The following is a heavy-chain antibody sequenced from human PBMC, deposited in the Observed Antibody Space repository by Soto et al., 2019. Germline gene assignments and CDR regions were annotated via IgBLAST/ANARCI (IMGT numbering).Heavy chain of an antibody. CDR2: ISYDESNK. CDR1: GFTFSSYG. V-gene: IGHV3-30*18. J-gene: IGHJ6*02. Sequence: GGSLRLSCAASGFTFSSYGMHWVRQAPGKGLEWVAVISYDESNKYYADSVKGRFTISRDNSKNTLYLQMNSMRTEDTAVYYCAKDRGGLRDFDREYSYGMDVWGQGTTVTVSS. D-gene: IGHD3-9*01. CDR3: AKDRGGLRDFDREYSYGMDV.